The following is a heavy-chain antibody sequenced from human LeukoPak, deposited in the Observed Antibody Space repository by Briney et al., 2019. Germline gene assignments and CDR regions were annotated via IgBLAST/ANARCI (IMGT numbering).Heavy chain of an antibody. CDR3: AKGHDILTGYYTDAFDI. V-gene: IGHV3-23*01. Sequence: GGSPRLSCAASGFTFSSYAMSWVRQAPGKGLEWVSAISGSGGSTYYADSVKGRFTISRDNSKNTLYLQMNSLRAEDTAVYYCAKGHDILTGYYTDAFDIWGQGTMVTVSS. D-gene: IGHD3-9*01. CDR2: ISGSGGST. J-gene: IGHJ3*02. CDR1: GFTFSSYA.